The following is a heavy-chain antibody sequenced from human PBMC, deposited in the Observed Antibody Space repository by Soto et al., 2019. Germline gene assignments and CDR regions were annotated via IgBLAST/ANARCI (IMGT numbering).Heavy chain of an antibody. D-gene: IGHD1-7*01. J-gene: IGHJ4*02. CDR1: NASISLSY. CDR3: ARWKRNSEYY. V-gene: IGHV4-59*01. Sequence: QVQLQESGPGLVRPSETLSLTCTVSNASISLSYWSWIRQPPGKGLEWIGYIYYIGSTNYNPSLKSRVTISVDTSQNQFSLKLASVTAADTAVYYCARWKRNSEYYWGQGILVTVSS. CDR2: IYYIGST.